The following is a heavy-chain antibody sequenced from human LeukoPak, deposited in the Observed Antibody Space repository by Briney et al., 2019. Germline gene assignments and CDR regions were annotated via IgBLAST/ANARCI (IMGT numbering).Heavy chain of an antibody. CDR3: ARDSSTVVVAAQYDAFDT. V-gene: IGHV1-46*01. Sequence: ASVKVSCKASGYTFTSYYMHWVRQAPGQGLEWMGIINPSGGSTSYAQKFQGRVTMTRDMYTSTVYMELSSRRSEDTAVYYCARDSSTVVVAAQYDAFDTWGQGTMVTVSS. CDR1: GYTFTSYY. CDR2: INPSGGST. D-gene: IGHD2-15*01. J-gene: IGHJ3*02.